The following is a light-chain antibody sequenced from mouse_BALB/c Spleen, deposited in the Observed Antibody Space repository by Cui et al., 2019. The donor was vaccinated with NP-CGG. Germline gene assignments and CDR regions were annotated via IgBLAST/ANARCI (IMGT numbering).Light chain of an antibody. CDR3: ALWYSDHWV. CDR2: GTN. V-gene: IGLV1*01. J-gene: IGLJ1*01. CDR1: TGAVTTSNY. Sequence: QAVLPQESAPTTSPGETVTFTCRSNTGAVTTSNYANWVQEKPDHLFTGLIGGTNNRAPGVPARFSGSLIGDKAALTIAGAQTEDEAIYFCALWYSDHWVFGGGTKLTVL.